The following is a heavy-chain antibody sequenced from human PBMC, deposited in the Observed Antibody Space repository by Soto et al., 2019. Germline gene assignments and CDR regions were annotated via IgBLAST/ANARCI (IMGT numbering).Heavy chain of an antibody. Sequence: GASVKVSCKASGYTFTSYAMHWVRPAPVQRLEWMVWLNAGNGNTKYSQKFQGRVTITRDTYASTAYMELSSLRSEDTAVYYCARIAAACNTWFDPWGQGPLVTVSS. D-gene: IGHD6-13*01. V-gene: IGHV1-3*01. CDR3: ARIAAACNTWFDP. CDR1: GYTFTSYA. J-gene: IGHJ5*02. CDR2: LNAGNGNT.